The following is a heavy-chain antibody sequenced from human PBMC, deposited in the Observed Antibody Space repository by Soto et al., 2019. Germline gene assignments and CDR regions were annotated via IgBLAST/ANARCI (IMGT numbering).Heavy chain of an antibody. Sequence: QLQLQESGPGLVKPSETLSLTCTVSGASVSTSTDYWGWIRQPPGKGLEWIGSIHYSGSTYYNPSLKIRATISVVSSKNQFSRYLNSVTAADTVVYYCARPASGGLVPFDCWGQGTLVTVSS. D-gene: IGHD6-6*01. V-gene: IGHV4-39*01. CDR3: ARPASGGLVPFDC. CDR1: GASVSTSTDY. J-gene: IGHJ4*02. CDR2: IHYSGST.